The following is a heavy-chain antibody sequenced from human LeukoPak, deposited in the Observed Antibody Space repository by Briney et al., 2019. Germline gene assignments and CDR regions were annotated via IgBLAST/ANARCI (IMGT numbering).Heavy chain of an antibody. J-gene: IGHJ4*02. D-gene: IGHD2/OR15-2a*01. CDR2: IAGSGDAT. CDR1: GFTFNDHA. V-gene: IGHV3-23*01. CDR3: AKRLFYCSSTTCLDS. Sequence: QPGGSLSLCCAASGFTFNDHAMAWVRQAPGKGLESVSSIAGSGDATFYADSVKGRFTISRDNSKNTLYLQMNSLRAEDTAVYYCAKRLFYCSSTTCLDSWGQGTLVTVSS.